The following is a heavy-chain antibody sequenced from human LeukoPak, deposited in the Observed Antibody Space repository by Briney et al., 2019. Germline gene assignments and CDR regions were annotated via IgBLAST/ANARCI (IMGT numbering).Heavy chain of an antibody. J-gene: IGHJ3*02. CDR1: GGSISSGGDY. Sequence: SETLSLTCTVSGGSISSGGDYWSWIRQHPGKGLEWIGYISYSGTTYYNPSPKSRITISLDTSKNQFSLELSSVTAADTAVYFCARAAWRGTNSRDAFDIWGLGTVVTVSS. CDR2: ISYSGTT. CDR3: ARAAWRGTNSRDAFDI. D-gene: IGHD4/OR15-4a*01. V-gene: IGHV4-31*03.